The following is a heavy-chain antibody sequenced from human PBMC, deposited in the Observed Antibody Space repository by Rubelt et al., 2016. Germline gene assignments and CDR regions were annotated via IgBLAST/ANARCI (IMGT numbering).Heavy chain of an antibody. J-gene: IGHJ4*02. Sequence: QVQLQVSGPGLVKPSETLSLTCTVSGDSISSYYWSWIRQPPGKGLEWIGYIYYSGSTNYNPSLKSRVTISVDTSKNQCSRMLSSVAAADTAVDYGARAYYYGSGSYFPVDHWGQGTLVTVSS. CDR1: GDSISSYY. CDR2: IYYSGST. D-gene: IGHD3-10*01. V-gene: IGHV4-59*01. CDR3: ARAYYYGSGSYFPVDH.